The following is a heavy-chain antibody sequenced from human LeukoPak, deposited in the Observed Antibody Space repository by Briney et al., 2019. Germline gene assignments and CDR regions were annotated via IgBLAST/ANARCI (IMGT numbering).Heavy chain of an antibody. J-gene: IGHJ4*02. CDR3: ARDRAAAGPFDY. CDR1: GGSISSSSYY. V-gene: IGHV4-61*01. Sequence: PSETLSLTCTVSGGSISSSSYYWSWIRQPPGKGLEWIGYIYYSGSTNYNPSLKSRVTISVDTSKNQFSLKLSSVTAADTAVYYCARDRAAAGPFDYWGQGTLVTVSS. D-gene: IGHD6-13*01. CDR2: IYYSGST.